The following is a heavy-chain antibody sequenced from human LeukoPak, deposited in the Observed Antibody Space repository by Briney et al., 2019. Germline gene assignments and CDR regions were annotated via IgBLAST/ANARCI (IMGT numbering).Heavy chain of an antibody. CDR2: FTSSSSAI. CDR1: GPAFRSYS. Sequence: HSGGPLRLSCAPSGPAFRSYSMNGSPKSPGRGREWVSYFTSSSSAIYYADSVKGRFTISRDNAKNSLYLQMNSLRAEDTAVYYCARKSGSSGYPFDYWGQGTVVTVSS. D-gene: IGHD3-22*01. V-gene: IGHV3-48*01. CDR3: ARKSGSSGYPFDY. J-gene: IGHJ4*02.